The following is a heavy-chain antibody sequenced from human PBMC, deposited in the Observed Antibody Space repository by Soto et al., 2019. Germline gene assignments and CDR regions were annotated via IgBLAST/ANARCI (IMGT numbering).Heavy chain of an antibody. V-gene: IGHV1-69*13. Sequence: ASVKVSCKASGGTFSSYAISWVRQAPGQGLEWMGGIIPIFGTANYAQKFQGRVTITADESTSTAYMELGSLRSEDTAVYYCARGEQQLTYGMDVWGQGTTVTVSS. D-gene: IGHD6-13*01. CDR2: IIPIFGTA. CDR3: ARGEQQLTYGMDV. J-gene: IGHJ6*02. CDR1: GGTFSSYA.